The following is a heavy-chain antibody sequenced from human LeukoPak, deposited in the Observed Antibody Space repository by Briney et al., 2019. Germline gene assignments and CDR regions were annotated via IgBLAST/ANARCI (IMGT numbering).Heavy chain of an antibody. CDR2: IYYSGST. D-gene: IGHD3-10*01. J-gene: IGHJ4*02. Sequence: TSETLSLTCTVSGGSISSYYWSWIRQPPGKGLEWIGYIYYSGSTNYNPSLKSRVTISVDTSKNQFSLKLSSVTAADTVVYYCARGEYGYYYGSGTYFDYWGQGTLVTVSS. CDR3: ARGEYGYYYGSGTYFDY. CDR1: GGSISSYY. V-gene: IGHV4-59*01.